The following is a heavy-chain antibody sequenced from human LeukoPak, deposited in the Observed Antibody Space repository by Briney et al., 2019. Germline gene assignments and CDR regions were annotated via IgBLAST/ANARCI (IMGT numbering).Heavy chain of an antibody. D-gene: IGHD3-10*01. CDR3: ARDRPLHRGVYDY. V-gene: IGHV3-30-3*01. CDR2: ISYDGNNK. J-gene: IGHJ4*02. CDR1: GFTFSSYA. Sequence: PGGSLRLSCAASGFTFSSYAMHWVRQAPSKGLEWVAVISYDGNNKYYADSMKGRFTISRDNSKNTLYLQMNSLRAEDTAVYYCARDRPLHRGVYDYWGQGTLVTVSS.